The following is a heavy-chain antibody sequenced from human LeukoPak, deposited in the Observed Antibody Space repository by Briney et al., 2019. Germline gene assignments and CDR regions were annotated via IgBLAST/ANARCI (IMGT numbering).Heavy chain of an antibody. CDR3: ARDKIVGPTTLDY. CDR1: GFTFSGYW. J-gene: IGHJ4*02. CDR2: IKQDGNEK. D-gene: IGHD1-26*01. V-gene: IGHV3-7*01. Sequence: GGSLRLSCAASGFTFSGYWMSWVRQTPEKELEWVANIKQDGNEKYYVDSVKGRFTISRDNAKNSLYLQMNSLRADDTAVYYCARDKIVGPTTLDYWGQGTLVTVSS.